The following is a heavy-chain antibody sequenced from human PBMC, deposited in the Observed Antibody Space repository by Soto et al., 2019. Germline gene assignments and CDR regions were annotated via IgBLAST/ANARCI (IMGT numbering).Heavy chain of an antibody. J-gene: IGHJ5*02. CDR2: ISSSSSYI. V-gene: IGHV3-21*01. CDR1: GFTFSSYS. CDR3: ARDCPVKPLNWFDA. Sequence: GGSLRLSCAASGFTFSSYSMNWVRQAPGKGLEWVSSISSSSSYIYYADSVKGRFTISRDNAKNSLYLQMNSLRAEDTAVYYCARDCPVKPLNWFDAWGQGTLVTVSS.